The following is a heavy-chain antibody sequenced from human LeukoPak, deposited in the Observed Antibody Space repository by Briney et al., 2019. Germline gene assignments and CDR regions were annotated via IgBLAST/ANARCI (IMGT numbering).Heavy chain of an antibody. Sequence: GGSVRLSCAASGFTFTTYAINWVRQAPGKGLEWVSGISGGGDKAFYADSVNGRFNISRDNSKNTVSLQMSSLRAEDTALYYCAKDLALAGTGGGFDVWGQGTRVAVSS. V-gene: IGHV3-23*01. CDR2: ISGGGDKA. CDR1: GFTFTTYA. J-gene: IGHJ3*01. CDR3: AKDLALAGTGGGFDV. D-gene: IGHD6-19*01.